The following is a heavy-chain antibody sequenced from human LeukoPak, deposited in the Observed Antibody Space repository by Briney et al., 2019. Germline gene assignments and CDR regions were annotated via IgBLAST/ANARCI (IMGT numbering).Heavy chain of an antibody. D-gene: IGHD5-18*01. V-gene: IGHV1-46*01. CDR2: INPSGGST. CDR3: ARAGYSYGPVDY. Sequence: ASVKVSCKASGYTFTGYYMYWVRQAPGQGLEWMGIINPSGGSTSYAQKFQGRVTMTRDMSTSTVYMELSSLRSEDTAVYYCARAGYSYGPVDYWGQGTLVTVSS. CDR1: GYTFTGYY. J-gene: IGHJ4*02.